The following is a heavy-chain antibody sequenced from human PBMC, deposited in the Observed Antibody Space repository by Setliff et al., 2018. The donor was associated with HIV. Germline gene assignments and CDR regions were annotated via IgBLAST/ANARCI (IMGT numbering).Heavy chain of an antibody. D-gene: IGHD3-3*01. J-gene: IGHJ1*01. CDR2: FDPEEGET. V-gene: IGHV1-24*01. Sequence: GASVKVSCKVSGYTLTKLSMHWVRQAPGKGLEWMGGFDPEEGETIYAQKFQGRVTMTEDTSTDTAYMELSSLRSEDTAMYYCAIVKPYYDFWSGSHIGGYFQHW. CDR3: AIVKPYYDFWSGSHIGGYFQH. CDR1: GYTLTKLS.